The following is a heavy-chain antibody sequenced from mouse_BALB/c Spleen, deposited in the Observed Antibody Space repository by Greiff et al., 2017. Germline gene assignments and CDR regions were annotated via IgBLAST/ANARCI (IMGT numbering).Heavy chain of an antibody. Sequence: EVQRVESGGGLVKPGGSLKLSCAASGFTFSDYYMYWVRQTPEKRLEWVATISDGGSYTYYPDSVKGRFTISRDNAKNNLYLQMSSLKSEDTAMYYCERDVGGSSLYAMDDGGKGTSVTVSS. D-gene: IGHD1-1*01. J-gene: IGHJ4*01. V-gene: IGHV5-4*02. CDR1: GFTFSDYY. CDR3: ERDVGGSSLYAMDD. CDR2: ISDGGSYT.